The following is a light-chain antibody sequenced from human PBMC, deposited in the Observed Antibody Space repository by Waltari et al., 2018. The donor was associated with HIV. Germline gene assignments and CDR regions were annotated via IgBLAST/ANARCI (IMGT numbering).Light chain of an antibody. Sequence: DIQMTQSPSSLSASIGDTVTITCRASQGIGIDLGCYQQRPGNAPNRLVYAASGLQTGVPPRFSGSGSGTDFTLTISSLQPEDFATYYCLQHNSYPYTVGQGTKLEIK. CDR2: AAS. CDR3: LQHNSYPYT. J-gene: IGKJ2*01. V-gene: IGKV1-17*01. CDR1: QGIGID.